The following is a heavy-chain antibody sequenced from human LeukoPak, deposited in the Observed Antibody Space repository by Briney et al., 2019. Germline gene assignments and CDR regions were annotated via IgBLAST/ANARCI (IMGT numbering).Heavy chain of an antibody. CDR1: GFTFDDYA. CDR3: AKGAVAGTGFDY. V-gene: IGHV3-9*01. J-gene: IGHJ4*02. CDR2: ISWNSGSI. D-gene: IGHD6-19*01. Sequence: PGRSLRLSCAASGFTFDDYAMHWVRQAPGKGLEWVSGISWNSGSIGYADSVKGRFTISRDNAKNSLYLQMNSLRAEDTALYYCAKGAVAGTGFDYWGQGTLVTASS.